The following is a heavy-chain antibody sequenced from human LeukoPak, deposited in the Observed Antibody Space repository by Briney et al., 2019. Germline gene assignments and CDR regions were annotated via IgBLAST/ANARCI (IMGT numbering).Heavy chain of an antibody. D-gene: IGHD3-22*01. Sequence: SETLSLTCALYGGSLSGYYWSWIRQPPGKGLEGVGEINHSGSTNYNTSLKRRVTISVDTSKNQFPLKLSSVTAADTAVYYCARTTYYYDSSVYTWGAHYYHYYMDVWGKGTTVTVS. J-gene: IGHJ6*03. CDR2: INHSGST. CDR1: GGSLSGYY. CDR3: ARTTYYYDSSVYTWGAHYYHYYMDV. V-gene: IGHV4-34*01.